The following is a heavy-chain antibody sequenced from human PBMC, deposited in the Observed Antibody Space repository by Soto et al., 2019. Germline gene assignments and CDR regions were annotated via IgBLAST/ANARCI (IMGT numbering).Heavy chain of an antibody. CDR2: IYYRANP. J-gene: IGHJ4*02. D-gene: IGHD5-12*01. Sequence: QVQLQESGPRLVKPSETLSLTCTVSGWSINTYYWSWIRQPPGKGLEWIGYIYYRANPNYNPSLKSRVTISQDTSKNQFSLKLSSVTAADTAVYYCARHYGDGYDYVDYWGQGTLVTVSS. V-gene: IGHV4-59*08. CDR1: GWSINTYY. CDR3: ARHYGDGYDYVDY.